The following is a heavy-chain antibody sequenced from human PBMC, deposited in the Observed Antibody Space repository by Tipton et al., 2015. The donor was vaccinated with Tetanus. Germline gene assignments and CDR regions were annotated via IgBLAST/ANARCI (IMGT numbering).Heavy chain of an antibody. Sequence: GLVKPSETLSLACTVSSGSISTYYWSWIRQPPGKGLEWIGYINYSGSTNYNPSLRSRVTISVDTSKKHFSLKLSSVTSADTAVYYCARAHYGIVWGSQRPSSAGDFVDYGGQGPLVVVSS. CDR2: INYSGST. V-gene: IGHV4-59*01. CDR3: ARAHYGIVWGSQRPSSAGDFVDY. D-gene: IGHD3-16*01. J-gene: IGHJ4*02. CDR1: SGSISTYY.